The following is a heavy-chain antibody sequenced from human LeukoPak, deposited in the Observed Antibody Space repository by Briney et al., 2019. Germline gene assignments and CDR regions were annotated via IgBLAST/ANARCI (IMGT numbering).Heavy chain of an antibody. V-gene: IGHV4-31*02. D-gene: IGHD4-17*01. J-gene: IGHJ4*02. CDR3: ARVETDYGDYASPLYYFDY. CDR2: IYYSGST. Sequence: WSWIRXXXXQXLEWIGYIYYSGSTYYNPSLKSRVTISVDTSKNQFSLKLSSVTAADTAVYYCARVETDYGDYASPLYYFDYWGQGTLVTVSS.